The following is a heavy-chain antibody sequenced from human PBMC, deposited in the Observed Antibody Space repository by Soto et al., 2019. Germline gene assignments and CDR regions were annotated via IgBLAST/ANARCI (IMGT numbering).Heavy chain of an antibody. D-gene: IGHD1-26*01. Sequence: GGSLRLSCAASGFTFSSYGLHWVRQAPGKGLEWVAVIWFDGNTKNYADSVKGRFTISRDNSKNTVYLQMNSLRAEDTAIYYCARDSGTYQDYYYGMDVWGQGTAVTVSS. CDR1: GFTFSSYG. CDR2: IWFDGNTK. J-gene: IGHJ6*02. CDR3: ARDSGTYQDYYYGMDV. V-gene: IGHV3-33*01.